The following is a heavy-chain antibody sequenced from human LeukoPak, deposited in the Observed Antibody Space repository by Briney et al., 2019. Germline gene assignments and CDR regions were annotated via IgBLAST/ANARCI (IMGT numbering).Heavy chain of an antibody. V-gene: IGHV3-53*01. J-gene: IGHJ4*02. D-gene: IGHD6-13*01. CDR2: IYSGGST. CDR1: GFTVSSNY. Sequence: GGSLRLSCAASGFTVSSNYMSWVRQAPGKGLEWVSVIYSGGSTYYADSVKGRFTISRDNSKNTLYLQMNSLRAEDTAVYYCAREGGAEGSSYFDYWGQGTLVTVSS. CDR3: AREGGAEGSSYFDY.